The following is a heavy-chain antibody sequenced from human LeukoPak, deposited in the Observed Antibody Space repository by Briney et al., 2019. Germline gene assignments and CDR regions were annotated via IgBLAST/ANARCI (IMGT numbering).Heavy chain of an antibody. D-gene: IGHD5-18*01. CDR3: ARDSYGYVD. CDR1: GDSISTNS. V-gene: IGHV3-48*01. Sequence: ETLSLTCAVSGDSISTNSWWNWVRQAPGKGLEWVSYISSSSSTIYYADSVKGRFTISRDNAKNSLYLQMNSLRAEDTAVYYCARDSYGYVDWGQGTLVTVSS. CDR2: ISSSSSTI. J-gene: IGHJ4*02.